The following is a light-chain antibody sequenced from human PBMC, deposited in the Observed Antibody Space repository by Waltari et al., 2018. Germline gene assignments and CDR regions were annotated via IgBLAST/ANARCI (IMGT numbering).Light chain of an antibody. CDR3: QKYGTLPAT. Sequence: EIVLTQSPGTLSLSPGERATLSCRASQSVSKYLAWYQQKPGQAPRLLIYDASIRATGIPDRFRGSGWGTDFSLTISSLEPEDFAVYYCQKYGTLPATFGHGTKVQ. CDR2: DAS. CDR1: QSVSKY. J-gene: IGKJ1*01. V-gene: IGKV3-20*01.